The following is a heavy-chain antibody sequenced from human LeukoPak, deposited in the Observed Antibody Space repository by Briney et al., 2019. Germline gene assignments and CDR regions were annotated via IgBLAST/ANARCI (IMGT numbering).Heavy chain of an antibody. CDR3: ARFRFYGSGSYYNH. V-gene: IGHV5-51*01. CDR2: IYPGDSQT. CDR1: GFSFTDYW. J-gene: IGHJ5*02. D-gene: IGHD3-10*01. Sequence: GESLKISCKGSGFSFTDYWIGWVRQTPGKGLEWMGLIYPGDSQTRYSPSFQGQVTLSVDKSISTAYLQWTSLMASDTAMYYCARFRFYGSGSYYNHWGQGTLVTVSS.